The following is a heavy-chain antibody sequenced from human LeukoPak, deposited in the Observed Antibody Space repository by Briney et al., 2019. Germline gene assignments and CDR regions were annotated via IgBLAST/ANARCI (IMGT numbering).Heavy chain of an antibody. CDR2: FDIEDAET. V-gene: IGHV1-24*01. D-gene: IGHD4-11*01. CDR3: VAEVIEVTMGDY. Sequence: ASVKVSCKVSGHSLSDLSIHWVRQAPGKGLEWMGGFDIEDAETIYAQEFEGRVIMTEDTATETAYVELSSLKSEDTAVYYCVAEVIEVTMGDYWGQGTLVTVSS. CDR1: GHSLSDLS. J-gene: IGHJ4*02.